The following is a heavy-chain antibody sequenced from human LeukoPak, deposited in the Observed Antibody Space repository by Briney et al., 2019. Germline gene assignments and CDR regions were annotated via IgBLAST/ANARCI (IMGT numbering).Heavy chain of an antibody. CDR3: ARYKGYYYYYMDV. V-gene: IGHV4-34*01. CDR1: GGSFSGYY. CDR2: INHSGST. J-gene: IGHJ6*03. D-gene: IGHD1-14*01. Sequence: PSETLSLTCAVYGGSFSGYYWSWIRQPPGKGLEWIGEINHSGSTNYNPSLKSRVTISVDTSKNQFSLKLSSVTAADTAVYYCARYKGYYYYYMDVWGKGTTVTVSS.